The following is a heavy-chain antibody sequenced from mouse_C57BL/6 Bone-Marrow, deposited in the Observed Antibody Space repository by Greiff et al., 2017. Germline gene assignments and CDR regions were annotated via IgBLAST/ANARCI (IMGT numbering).Heavy chain of an antibody. CDR3: ARGMITTGGPYCCDY. CDR2: IDPSDSDT. Sequence: QVQLQQPGAELVRPGSSVKLSCKASGYTFTSYWMHWVKQRPIQGLEWIGNIDPSDSDTHYNQKFKDKATLTADKSSSTAYMQLTSLTSEGSAVYDCARGMITTGGPYCCDYGGQGTTLTVSS. V-gene: IGHV1-52*01. J-gene: IGHJ2*01. CDR1: GYTFTSYW. D-gene: IGHD2-4*01.